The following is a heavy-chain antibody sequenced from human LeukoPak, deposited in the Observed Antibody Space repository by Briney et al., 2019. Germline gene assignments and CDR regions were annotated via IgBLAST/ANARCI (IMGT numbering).Heavy chain of an antibody. CDR1: GFTFSSYW. CDR2: IKQDRSEK. D-gene: IGHD3-9*01. CDR3: ARAFYYDILTGYWDYFDY. J-gene: IGHJ4*02. V-gene: IGHV3-7*03. Sequence: GGSLRLSCAASGFTFSSYWMSWVRQAPGKGLEWVANIKQDRSEKYYVDSVKGRFTISRDNAKNSLYLQMNSLRAEDTAVYYCARAFYYDILTGYWDYFDYWGQGTLVTVSS.